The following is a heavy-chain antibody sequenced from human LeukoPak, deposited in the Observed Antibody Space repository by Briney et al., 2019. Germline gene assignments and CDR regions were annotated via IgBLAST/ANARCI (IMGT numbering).Heavy chain of an antibody. Sequence: KTSETLSLTCNVSGTSIKTYYWSWIRQPPGKGLEWIGYIFDRGTTNYNPSLESRVTISVDTSKNQFSLKLTSVTAADTAVYYCASVPEPYYFDYWGQGTLVTVS. CDR2: IFDRGTT. V-gene: IGHV4-4*09. J-gene: IGHJ4*02. D-gene: IGHD1-14*01. CDR3: ASVPEPYYFDY. CDR1: GTSIKTYY.